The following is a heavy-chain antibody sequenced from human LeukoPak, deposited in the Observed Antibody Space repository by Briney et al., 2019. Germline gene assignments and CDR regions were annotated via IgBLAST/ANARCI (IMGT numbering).Heavy chain of an antibody. J-gene: IGHJ6*02. V-gene: IGHV3-11*01. Sequence: GGSLRLSCAASGFTFSDYYMSWIRQAPGKGLEWVSYISSSGSTIYYADSVKGRFTISRGNAKNSLYLQMNSLRAEDTAVYYCARDLGDYYYYYGMDVWGQGTTVTVSS. CDR1: GFTFSDYY. CDR2: ISSSGSTI. CDR3: ARDLGDYYYYYGMDV.